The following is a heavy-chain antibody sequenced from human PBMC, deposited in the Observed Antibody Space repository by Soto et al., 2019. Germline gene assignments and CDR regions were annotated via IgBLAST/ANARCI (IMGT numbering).Heavy chain of an antibody. CDR3: ARVYDYGGMDY. CDR1: GYRFTSYC. J-gene: IGHJ4*02. CDR2: ISAYNGNT. D-gene: IGHD4-17*01. Sequence: ASVNVSCKASGYRFTSYCISWGRQAPGQGLEWMGWISAYNGNTNYAQKLQGRVTMTTDTSTSTAYMELRSPRSDDTAVYYCARVYDYGGMDYWGQGTLVTSPS. V-gene: IGHV1-18*01.